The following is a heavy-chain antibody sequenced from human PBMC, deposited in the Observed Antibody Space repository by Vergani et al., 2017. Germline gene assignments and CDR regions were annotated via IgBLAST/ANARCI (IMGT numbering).Heavy chain of an antibody. Sequence: QVQLQESGPGLVKPSQTLSLTCSVSGDSISSGVYYWNWIRQHPGKGLEWIGYIYSTGSTHHNPSLRRRINMSVDTSKNQFSLKLNVVTAADTAMYYCGSMGGCDEGYAFRIGYFDSWGPGILVTVSS. D-gene: IGHD3-16*01. CDR2: IYSTGST. CDR3: GSMGGCDEGYAFRIGYFDS. CDR1: GDSISSGVYY. J-gene: IGHJ4*02. V-gene: IGHV4-31*03.